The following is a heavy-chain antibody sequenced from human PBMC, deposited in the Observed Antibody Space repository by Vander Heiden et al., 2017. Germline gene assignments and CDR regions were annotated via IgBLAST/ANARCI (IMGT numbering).Heavy chain of an antibody. CDR1: GDSVSSNSAG. Sequence: QVQLQQSGPGLVKPSQTLSLTCAISGDSVSSNSAGWNWIRQSPSRGLEWLGRAYYRSKWYIDYAVSVESRITFNPDTSKNQFSLHLNSVTPDDTAVYYCARGGLFRGRIPFFDYWGQGILVTVSS. CDR2: AYYRSKWYI. D-gene: IGHD2-21*01. V-gene: IGHV6-1*01. CDR3: ARGGLFRGRIPFFDY. J-gene: IGHJ4*02.